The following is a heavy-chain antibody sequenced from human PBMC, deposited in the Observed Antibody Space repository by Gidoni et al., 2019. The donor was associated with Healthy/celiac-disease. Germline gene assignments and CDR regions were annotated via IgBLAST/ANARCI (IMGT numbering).Heavy chain of an antibody. D-gene: IGHD2-15*01. J-gene: IGHJ5*02. V-gene: IGHV4-39*07. CDR1: GGSISSSSYY. CDR2: IYYSGST. CDR3: AREGYCSGGSCYNNWFDP. Sequence: QLQLQESGPGLVKPSETLSLTCTVSGGSISSSSYYWGWIRQPPGKGLEWIGSIYYSGSTYYNPSLKSRVTISVDTSKNQFSLKLSSVTAADTAVYYCAREGYCSGGSCYNNWFDPWGQGTLVTVSS.